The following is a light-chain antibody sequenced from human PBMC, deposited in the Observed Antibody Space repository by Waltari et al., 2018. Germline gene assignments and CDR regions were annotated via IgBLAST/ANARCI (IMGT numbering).Light chain of an antibody. CDR3: ASFTGNVV. Sequence: QSALTQPASVSGSPRQSISISCPATSIDDCGFNYVSWYQQHPGKAPKRLIYDVDYRPSGVSNRFSGSKTVNTASLTISGLQAVDEAVYYCASFTGNVVFGGGTKLTVL. CDR2: DVD. CDR1: SIDDCGFNY. J-gene: IGLJ2*01. V-gene: IGLV2-14*03.